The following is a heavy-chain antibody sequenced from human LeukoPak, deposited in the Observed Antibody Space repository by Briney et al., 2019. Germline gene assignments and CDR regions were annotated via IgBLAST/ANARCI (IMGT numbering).Heavy chain of an antibody. J-gene: IGHJ4*02. CDR2: IYTSGST. CDR1: GGSISSGSYY. V-gene: IGHV4-61*02. D-gene: IGHD3-9*01. Sequence: SQTLSLTCTVSGGSISSGSYYWSWIRQPAGKGLEWIGRIYTSGSTNYNPSLKSRVTIPVDTSKNQFSLKLSSVTAADTAVYYCAKDGYFDWLLVSSRGNYFDYWGQGTLVTVSS. CDR3: AKDGYFDWLLVSSRGNYFDY.